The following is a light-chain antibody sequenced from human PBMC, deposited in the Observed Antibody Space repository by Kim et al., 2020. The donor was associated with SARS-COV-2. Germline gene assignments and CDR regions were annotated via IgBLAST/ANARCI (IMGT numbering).Light chain of an antibody. CDR2: GTS. Sequence: EIVMTQSPATLSVSPGERPTLTCRTSQSVSTNFAWYQQKPGQAPRLLIYGTSTRATGIPARFSGSGSGTEFTLTISSLQSADFAIYYGQQYNRWPPYIFGRGTKLEI. J-gene: IGKJ2*01. V-gene: IGKV3-15*01. CDR3: QQYNRWPPYI. CDR1: QSVSTN.